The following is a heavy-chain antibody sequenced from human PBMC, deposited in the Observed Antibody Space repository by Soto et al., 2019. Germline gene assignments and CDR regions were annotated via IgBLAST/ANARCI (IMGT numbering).Heavy chain of an antibody. D-gene: IGHD6-6*01. CDR3: ARGPSPLAY. V-gene: IGHV6-1*01. CDR1: GDSVSSNSAA. Sequence: SQTLSLTGAISGDSVSSNSAAWNWIRQSPSRGLEWLGRTYYRSRWYSDYAGSVKSRITINADTSKNQFSLHLNSVTPQDTAVYYCARGPSPLAYWGRGTVVTVSS. J-gene: IGHJ4*02. CDR2: TYYRSRWYS.